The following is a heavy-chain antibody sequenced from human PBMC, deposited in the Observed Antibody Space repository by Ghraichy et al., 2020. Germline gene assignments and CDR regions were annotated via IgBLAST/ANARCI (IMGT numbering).Heavy chain of an antibody. CDR1: GFTFSSYA. J-gene: IGHJ4*02. CDR3: AKDRYYYDSSGYIDY. Sequence: GGSLRLSCAASGFTFSSYAMSWVRQAPGKGLEWVSAISGSGGSTYYADSVKGRFTISRDNSKNTLYLQMNSLRAEDTAVYYCAKDRYYYDSSGYIDYWGQGTLVTVSS. D-gene: IGHD3-22*01. V-gene: IGHV3-23*01. CDR2: ISGSGGST.